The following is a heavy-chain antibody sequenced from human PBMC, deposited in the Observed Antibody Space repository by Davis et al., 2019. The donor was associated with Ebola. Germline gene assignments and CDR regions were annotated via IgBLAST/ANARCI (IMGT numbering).Heavy chain of an antibody. D-gene: IGHD2-15*01. CDR3: AKSLRIGYCSGGSCYSGGLDY. CDR2: ISYDGSNK. CDR1: GFTFSSFG. V-gene: IGHV3-30*18. J-gene: IGHJ4*02. Sequence: GGSLKPSCQASGFTFSSFGMHWARQAPGKGLGWLAFISYDGSNKYYADSVKGRFAISRDSSKTTLYLQTNSLRAEDTAVYYCAKSLRIGYCSGGSCYSGGLDYWGQGTLVTVSS.